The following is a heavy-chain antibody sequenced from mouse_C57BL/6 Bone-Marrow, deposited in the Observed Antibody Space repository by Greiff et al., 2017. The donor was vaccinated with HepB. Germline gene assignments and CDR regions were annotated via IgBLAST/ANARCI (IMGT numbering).Heavy chain of an antibody. CDR2: FYPGSGSI. Sequence: VKLQQSGAELVKPGASVKLSCKASGYTFTEYTIHWVKQRSGQGLEWIGWFYPGSGSIKYNEKFKDKATLTADKSSSTVYMELSRLTSEDSAVYFCARHEGHYSNYEGYFDYWGQGTTLTVSS. V-gene: IGHV1-62-2*01. D-gene: IGHD2-5*01. J-gene: IGHJ2*01. CDR1: GYTFTEYT. CDR3: ARHEGHYSNYEGYFDY.